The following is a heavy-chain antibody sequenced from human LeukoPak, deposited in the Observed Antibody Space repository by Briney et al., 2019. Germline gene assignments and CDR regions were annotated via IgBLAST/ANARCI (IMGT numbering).Heavy chain of an antibody. V-gene: IGHV3-30*03. CDR1: GFTFSSYG. CDR2: ISYDGSNK. Sequence: GRSLRLSCAASGFTFSSYGMHWVRQDPGKGLEWVAVISYDGSNKYYADSVKGRFTISRDNSKNTLYLQMNSLRAEDTAVYYCARAVADYFDYWGQGTLVTVSS. CDR3: ARAVADYFDY. D-gene: IGHD6-19*01. J-gene: IGHJ4*02.